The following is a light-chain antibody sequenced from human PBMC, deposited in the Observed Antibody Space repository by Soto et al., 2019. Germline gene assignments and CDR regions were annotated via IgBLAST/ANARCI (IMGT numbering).Light chain of an antibody. Sequence: DIQVTQSPSSVSASAGDSVTITCRASQDIRTRLAWYQQKPGKAPKVLIYAASTLEAGVPLRFSGSGYGTDFTLTISGLQPEDFATYYCQQANSFPLSFGQGTRLEIK. V-gene: IGKV1-12*01. J-gene: IGKJ5*01. CDR1: QDIRTR. CDR2: AAS. CDR3: QQANSFPLS.